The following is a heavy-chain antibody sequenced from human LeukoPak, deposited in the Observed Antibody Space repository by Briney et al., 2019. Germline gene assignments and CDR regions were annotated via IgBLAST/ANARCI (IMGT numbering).Heavy chain of an antibody. D-gene: IGHD5-18*01. CDR2: IYRTGSA. Sequence: PSGTLSLTCAVSGDSFSSKNWWSWVRQPPGKGLEWIGEIYRTGSANYNPSLKSRVTISIDMSKNQFSLKLSSVTAADTAVYYCARESRYSYGYWFDPWGQGTLVTVSS. CDR1: GDSFSSKNW. J-gene: IGHJ5*02. CDR3: ARESRYSYGYWFDP. V-gene: IGHV4-4*02.